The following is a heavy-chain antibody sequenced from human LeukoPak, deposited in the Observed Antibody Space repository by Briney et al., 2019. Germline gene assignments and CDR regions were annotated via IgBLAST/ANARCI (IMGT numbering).Heavy chain of an antibody. CDR2: IYTSGST. V-gene: IGHV4-61*02. Sequence: PSQTLSLTCTVSGGSIGSGSYYWSWIRQPAGKGLEWIGRIYTSGSTNYNPSLKSRVTISVDTSKNQFSLKLSSVTAADTAVYYCARYYYGMDVWGQGTTVTVSS. J-gene: IGHJ6*02. CDR3: ARYYYGMDV. CDR1: GGSIGSGSYY.